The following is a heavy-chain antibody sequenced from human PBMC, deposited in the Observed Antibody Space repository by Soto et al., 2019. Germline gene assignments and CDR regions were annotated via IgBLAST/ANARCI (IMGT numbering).Heavy chain of an antibody. CDR1: GFTFSTYW. CDR3: ARRVGYSYGIMDV. V-gene: IGHV3-74*01. CDR2: INSDGSST. Sequence: EVQLEESGGGLVQPGGSPRLSCVASGFTFSTYWMHWVRQAPGKGLVWVSRINSDGSSTSYADSVKGRFTTSRDNAKNTLSLQMNSLRAEDTAVYYCARRVGYSYGIMDVWGQGTMVT. D-gene: IGHD5-18*01. J-gene: IGHJ6*02.